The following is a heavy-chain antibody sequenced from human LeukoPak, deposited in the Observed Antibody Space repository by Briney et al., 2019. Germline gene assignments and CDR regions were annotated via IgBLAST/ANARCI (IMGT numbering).Heavy chain of an antibody. CDR3: ARGGVSWEPANPWFDY. CDR1: GGSISGYY. V-gene: IGHV4-34*01. Sequence: SETLSLTCAVYGGSISGYYWCWIRKPPRQGQERIGVVNHSGSTNYSPSLKSRVTISVDTSKNQFSLKLSSVTAADTAVYYCARGGVSWEPANPWFDYWGQGTLVTVSS. CDR2: VNHSGST. J-gene: IGHJ4*02. D-gene: IGHD1-26*01.